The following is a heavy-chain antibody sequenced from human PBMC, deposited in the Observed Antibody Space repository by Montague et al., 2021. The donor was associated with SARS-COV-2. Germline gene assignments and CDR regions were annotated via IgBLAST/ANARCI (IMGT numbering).Heavy chain of an antibody. V-gene: IGHV5-51*01. Sequence: SGAEVKKPGESLKISCKGSGYSFTTYWIAWVRQMPGKGLECMGIIYPGDFDTEYSPSFQGQVTISVDKSINTAYLQWNSLKASDTAIYYCAREGVKNTGHGMDVWGQGTTVTVSS. CDR2: IYPGDFDT. CDR3: AREGVKNTGHGMDV. J-gene: IGHJ6*02. CDR1: GYSFTTYW. D-gene: IGHD2/OR15-2a*01.